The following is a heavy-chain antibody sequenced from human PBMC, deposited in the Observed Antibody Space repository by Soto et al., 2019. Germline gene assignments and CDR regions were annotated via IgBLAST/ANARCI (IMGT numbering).Heavy chain of an antibody. CDR3: VLDTKDY. CDR1: GGTFSSYT. V-gene: IGHV1-69*02. Sequence: GASVKVSCKASGGTFSSYTISWVRQAPGQGLEWMGRIIPILGIANYAQKFQGRVTITRDTSASTAYMELSSLRSEDTAVYYCVLDTKDYWGQGTLVTVSS. J-gene: IGHJ4*02. CDR2: IIPILGIA. D-gene: IGHD5-18*01.